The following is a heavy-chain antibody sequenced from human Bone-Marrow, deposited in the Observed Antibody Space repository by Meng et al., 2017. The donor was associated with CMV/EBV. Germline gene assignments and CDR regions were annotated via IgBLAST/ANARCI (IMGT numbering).Heavy chain of an antibody. J-gene: IGHJ6*02. V-gene: IGHV3-7*01. CDR2: IKQDGSDK. Sequence: GGSLRLSCAASGFTFSGYWMNWVRQTPGKGLEWVANIKQDGSDKYYADSVKGRVTISRDNAKNSLYLQMNSLRAEDTAVYYCASHPSDYYYYYGMDVWGQGTTVTVSS. D-gene: IGHD2-21*02. CDR3: ASHPSDYYYYYGMDV. CDR1: GFTFSGYW.